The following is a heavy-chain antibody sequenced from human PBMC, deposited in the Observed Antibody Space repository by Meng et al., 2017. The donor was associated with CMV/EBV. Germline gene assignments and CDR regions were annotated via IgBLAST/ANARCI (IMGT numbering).Heavy chain of an antibody. J-gene: IGHJ4*02. D-gene: IGHD6-6*01. CDR3: ARFPYSSSLGIYYFDY. V-gene: IGHV1-46*01. Sequence: ASVKVSCKASGYTFTSYYMHWVRQAPGQGLEWMGIINPSGGSTSYAQKFQGRVTMTRVTSTSTVYMELSSLRSEDTAVYYCARFPYSSSLGIYYFDYWGQGTLVTVSS. CDR1: GYTFTSYY. CDR2: INPSGGST.